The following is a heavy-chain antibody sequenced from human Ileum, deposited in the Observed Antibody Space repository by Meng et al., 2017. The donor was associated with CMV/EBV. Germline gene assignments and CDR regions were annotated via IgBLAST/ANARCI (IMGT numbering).Heavy chain of an antibody. V-gene: IGHV3-30*02. Sequence: GESLKISCAASGFAFNTFGMHWVRQAPGKGLEWVAYIRYDASNEFYPDSVKGRFTISRDNSKNTLYLQMNSLRPEDTAVYYCAKVVPGAHPTPIDHWGQGTLVTVSS. CDR3: AKVVPGAHPTPIDH. CDR1: GFAFNTFG. CDR2: IRYDASNE. J-gene: IGHJ4*02. D-gene: IGHD6-6*01.